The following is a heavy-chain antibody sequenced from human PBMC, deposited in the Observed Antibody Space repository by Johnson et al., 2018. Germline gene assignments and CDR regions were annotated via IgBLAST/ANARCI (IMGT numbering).Heavy chain of an antibody. CDR1: TFTFSGYT. Sequence: VQLVESGGGVVQPGRSLRLSCAASTFTFSGYTMHWVRQGPGKGLEWVAVISYDGSNKYYADSVKGRFTISRDNSKNTLYLQMNSRRAEDTAVYYCARDRWDPGIVVDHNAFDIWGQGTMVTVSS. D-gene: IGHD2-15*01. CDR2: ISYDGSNK. V-gene: IGHV3-30*03. CDR3: ARDRWDPGIVVDHNAFDI. J-gene: IGHJ3*02.